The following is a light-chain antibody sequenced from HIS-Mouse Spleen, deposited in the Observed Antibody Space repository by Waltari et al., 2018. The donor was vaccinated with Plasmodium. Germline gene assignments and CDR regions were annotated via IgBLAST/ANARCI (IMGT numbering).Light chain of an antibody. CDR3: QQYNNWSFT. Sequence: EIVMTQSPATLSVSPGDRATLSCRASQSVSSNLAWYQQKPGQAPRLLSYGASTRATGIPARFSGSGSGTEFTLTISSLQSEDFAVYYCQQYNNWSFTFGPGTKVDIK. J-gene: IGKJ3*01. CDR1: QSVSSN. CDR2: GAS. V-gene: IGKV3-15*01.